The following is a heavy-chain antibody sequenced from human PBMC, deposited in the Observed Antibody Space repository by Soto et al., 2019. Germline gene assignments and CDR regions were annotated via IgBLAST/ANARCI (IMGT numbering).Heavy chain of an antibody. CDR1: GYTFTSYG. Sequence: ASVKVSCKASGYTFTSYGISWVRQAPGQGLEWMGWISAYNGNTNYAQKLQGRVTMTTDTSTSTAYMELRSLRSDDTAVYYCARVDRSGYYYHYYYGMDVWGQGTTVTVSS. J-gene: IGHJ6*02. CDR3: ARVDRSGYYYHYYYGMDV. V-gene: IGHV1-18*01. D-gene: IGHD3-22*01. CDR2: ISAYNGNT.